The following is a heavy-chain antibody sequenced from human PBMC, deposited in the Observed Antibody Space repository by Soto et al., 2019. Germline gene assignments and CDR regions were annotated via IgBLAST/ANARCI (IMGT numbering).Heavy chain of an antibody. CDR3: AKLSRNDILTGYYLDLDY. J-gene: IGHJ4*02. V-gene: IGHV3-23*01. D-gene: IGHD3-9*01. CDR1: GFTFSSYA. Sequence: GGSLRLSCAASGFTFSSYAMSWVRQAPGKGLEWVSAISGSGGSTYYADSVKGRFTISRDNSKNTLYLQMNSLRVEDTAVYYCAKLSRNDILTGYYLDLDYWGQGTLVTVSS. CDR2: ISGSGGST.